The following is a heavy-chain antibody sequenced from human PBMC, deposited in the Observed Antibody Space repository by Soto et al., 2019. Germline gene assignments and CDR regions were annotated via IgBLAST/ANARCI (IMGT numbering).Heavy chain of an antibody. CDR2: IYANGNA. D-gene: IGHD3-16*02. CDR1: GGSFFSYY. CDR3: ARGVRDGYYGMDV. Sequence: QAQLQESGPGLVKPSETLSLTCSVSGGSFFSYYWTWIRQPAGKGLEWIGRIYANGNANYNPSLTSRVTMSADTSKNQFSLRLRSVTPADTAVYYCARGVRDGYYGMDVWGPGATVTVSS. J-gene: IGHJ6*02. V-gene: IGHV4-4*07.